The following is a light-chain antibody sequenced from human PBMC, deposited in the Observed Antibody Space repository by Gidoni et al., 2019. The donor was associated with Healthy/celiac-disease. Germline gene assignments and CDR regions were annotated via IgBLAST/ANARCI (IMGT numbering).Light chain of an antibody. CDR1: QSISSY. J-gene: IGKJ3*01. CDR3: QQSYSTPLA. Sequence: DIQMTQSPSPLSASVGVRVTITCRASQSISSYLNWYQQKPGKAPKLLIYAASSLQSGVPSRFSGSGSGTDFTLTISSLQPEDFATYYCQQSYSTPLAFGPGTKVDIK. CDR2: AAS. V-gene: IGKV1-39*01.